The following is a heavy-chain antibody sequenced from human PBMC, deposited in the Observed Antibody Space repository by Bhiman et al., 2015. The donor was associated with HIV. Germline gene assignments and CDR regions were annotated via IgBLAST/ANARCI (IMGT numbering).Heavy chain of an antibody. V-gene: IGHV3-30-3*01. CDR2: TSYDDNDK. J-gene: IGHJ4*02. D-gene: IGHD6-13*01. CDR3: ARENDPGFASSWYALDY. Sequence: QVKLVESGGGVVQPGRSLRLSCEASGFRFGDYTMNWVRQAPGKGLEWVAVTSYDDNDKDYGASVRGRFTISRDTSKDILYLQMTDLSEEDTAIYYCARENDPGFASSWYALDYWGRERWSPSPQ. CDR1: GFRFGDYT.